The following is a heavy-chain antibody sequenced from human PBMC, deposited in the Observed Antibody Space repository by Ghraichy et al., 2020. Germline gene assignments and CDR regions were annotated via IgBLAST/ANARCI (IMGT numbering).Heavy chain of an antibody. CDR3: ARYSPITAPLKASVDY. Sequence: SETLSLTCGVYGGSFSAYYWSWIRQPPGKGLEWIGEINHSGTTNYNPSLKSRVTISVDTSKNQFSLKLSSVTAADTAVYYCARYSPITAPLKASVDYWGQGTLITVSS. CDR2: INHSGTT. D-gene: IGHD1-14*01. CDR1: GGSFSAYY. V-gene: IGHV4-34*01. J-gene: IGHJ4*02.